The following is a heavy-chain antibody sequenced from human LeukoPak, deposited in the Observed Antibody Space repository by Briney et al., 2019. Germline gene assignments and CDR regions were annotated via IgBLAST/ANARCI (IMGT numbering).Heavy chain of an antibody. V-gene: IGHV1-2*02. J-gene: IGHJ5*02. CDR2: INSNSGAT. D-gene: IGHD2-15*01. Sequence: ASVKVSCKASGYTFTGYYLHWVRQAPGQGLEWMGWINSNSGATNYAQKFQGRVTMTRDTSISTVYMELSRLRSHDTAVYYCARDRLRLGYERTNWFDPWGQGTLVTVSS. CDR3: ARDRLRLGYERTNWFDP. CDR1: GYTFTGYY.